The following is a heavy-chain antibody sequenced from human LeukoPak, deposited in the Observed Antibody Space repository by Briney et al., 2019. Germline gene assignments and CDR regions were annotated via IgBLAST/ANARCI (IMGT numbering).Heavy chain of an antibody. D-gene: IGHD2-2*02. CDR3: ARVVVVVPAAIPPVGAFDI. V-gene: IGHV1-18*01. Sequence: ASVKVSCKASGYLFTNFGVNWVRQAPGQGLEWMGWISAYNGNTNYAQKLQGRVTMTTDTSTSTAYMELRSLRSDDTAVYYCARVVVVVPAAIPPVGAFDIWGQGTMVTVSS. J-gene: IGHJ3*02. CDR2: ISAYNGNT. CDR1: GYLFTNFG.